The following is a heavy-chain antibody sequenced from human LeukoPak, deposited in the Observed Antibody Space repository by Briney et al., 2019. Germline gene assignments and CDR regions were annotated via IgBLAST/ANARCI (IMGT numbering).Heavy chain of an antibody. D-gene: IGHD3-3*01. CDR1: GGSIGSGSYY. J-gene: IGHJ4*02. V-gene: IGHV4-61*02. Sequence: SETLSLTCTVSGGSIGSGSYYWRWIRQPAGKGLEWIGRIYTSGSTNYNPSLKSRVTISVDTSKNQFSLKLSSVTAADTAVYYCARDGIFGVVNYYFDYWGQGTLVTVSS. CDR2: IYTSGST. CDR3: ARDGIFGVVNYYFDY.